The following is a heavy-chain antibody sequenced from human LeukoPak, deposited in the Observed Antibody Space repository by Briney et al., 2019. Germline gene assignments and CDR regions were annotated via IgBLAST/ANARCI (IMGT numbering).Heavy chain of an antibody. CDR3: ASTIAVAGTGGEWYFDY. Sequence: SETLSLTCTVSGGSISSYYWSWIRQPPGKGLEWIGNIYYSGSTNYNPSLKSRVTISVDTSKNQFSLKLSSVTAADTAVYYCASTIAVAGTGGEWYFDYWGQGTLVTVSS. CDR2: IYYSGST. V-gene: IGHV4-59*08. J-gene: IGHJ4*02. CDR1: GGSISSYY. D-gene: IGHD6-19*01.